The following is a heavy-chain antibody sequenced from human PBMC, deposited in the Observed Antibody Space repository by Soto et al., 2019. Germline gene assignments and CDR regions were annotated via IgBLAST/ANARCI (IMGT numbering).Heavy chain of an antibody. V-gene: IGHV1-69*01. D-gene: IGHD3-16*01. Sequence: QLVQSGSEVKKPGSSVKVSCQASGGTFSGYVVTWVRQAPAQGLEWMGDIVPLFGTTNYAQRLSGRITITEAESTSTASMELRTLRSNDTAVYSGATRWLSVSSPPYFDNWGQGTLVTVSS. CDR1: GGTFSGYV. CDR2: IVPLFGTT. CDR3: ATRWLSVSSPPYFDN. J-gene: IGHJ4*02.